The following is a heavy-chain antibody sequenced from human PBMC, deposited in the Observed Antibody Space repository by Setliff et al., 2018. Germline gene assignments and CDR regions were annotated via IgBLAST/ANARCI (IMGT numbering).Heavy chain of an antibody. Sequence: SETLSLTCTVSGGSISSGSYYWSWIRQPAGKGLEWIGHIYTSGSTNYNPSLKSRVTISVDTSKNHFSLKVHSLTVADTAVYYCARDHGRITMVRGVLWGQGTLVTVSS. CDR3: ARDHGRITMVRGVL. CDR2: IYTSGST. D-gene: IGHD3-10*01. J-gene: IGHJ4*02. CDR1: GGSISSGSYY. V-gene: IGHV4-61*09.